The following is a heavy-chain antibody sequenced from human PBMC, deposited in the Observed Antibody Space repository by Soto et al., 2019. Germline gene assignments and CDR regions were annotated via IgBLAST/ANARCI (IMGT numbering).Heavy chain of an antibody. D-gene: IGHD1-26*01. CDR1: VLALGTYG. J-gene: IGHJ6*01. V-gene: IGHV3-33*01. Sequence: PWRSLRVSWVSSVLALGTYGMHWVRQAPGKGLEWVAVLGYDGGGRYYGDSVKGRFTISRDNSKNTLYLQMDSLRGEDTALYYCEREPVGPDYAMDVWGQGTTVTVSS. CDR2: LGYDGGGR. CDR3: EREPVGPDYAMDV.